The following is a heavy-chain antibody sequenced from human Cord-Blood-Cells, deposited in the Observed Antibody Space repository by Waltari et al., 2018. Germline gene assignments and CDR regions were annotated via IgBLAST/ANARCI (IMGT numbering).Heavy chain of an antibody. CDR1: GCSIRSYY. D-gene: IGHD1-26*01. V-gene: IGHV4-4*07. J-gene: IGHJ4*02. CDR2: IYTSRST. CDR3: ARRSYYGYFDY. Sequence: QVQLQESGTGLVKPSETLSLTCTVSGCSIRSYYWRWIRQPAGEELEWIGRIYTSRSTNYHPSLKSRVTMSVDTSKNHFSLKLSSVTAADTAVYYCARRSYYGYFDYWGQGTLVTVSS.